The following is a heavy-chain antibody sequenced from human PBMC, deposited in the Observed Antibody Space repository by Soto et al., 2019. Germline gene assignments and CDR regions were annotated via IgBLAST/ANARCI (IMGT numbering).Heavy chain of an antibody. J-gene: IGHJ3*02. V-gene: IGHV4-59*01. CDR1: GGSISSYY. CDR3: PRVPNYYGSGSDSFNI. D-gene: IGHD3-10*01. Sequence: SETLSLTCTVSGGSISSYYWSWIRQPPGKGLEWIGYIYYSGSTNYNPSLKSRVTISVDTSKNQFSLKLSSVTAADTAVFYCPRVPNYYGSGSDSFNIWGQGTMVTV. CDR2: IYYSGST.